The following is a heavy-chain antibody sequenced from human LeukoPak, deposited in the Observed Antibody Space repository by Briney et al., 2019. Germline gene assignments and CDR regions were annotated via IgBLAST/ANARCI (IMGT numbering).Heavy chain of an antibody. CDR1: GFTFSGYA. V-gene: IGHV3-30*04. D-gene: IGHD1-26*01. Sequence: PGGSLRLSCAASGFTFSGYAMHWARQAPGKGLEWVAVISYDGSNKYYADSVKGRFTISRDNSKNTLYLQMNSLRAEDTAVYFCAKGSGWEASYFYYYMDVWGKGTTVTISS. J-gene: IGHJ6*03. CDR2: ISYDGSNK. CDR3: AKGSGWEASYFYYYMDV.